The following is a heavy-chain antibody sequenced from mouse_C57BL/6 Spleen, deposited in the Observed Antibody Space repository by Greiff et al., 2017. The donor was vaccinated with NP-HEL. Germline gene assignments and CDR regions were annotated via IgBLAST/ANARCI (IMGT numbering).Heavy chain of an antibody. D-gene: IGHD6-1*01. Sequence: DVMLVESGGGLVQPGGSMKLSCVASGFTFSNYWMNWVRQSPEKGLEWVAQIRLKSDNYATHYAESVKGRFTISRDDSKSSVYLQMNNLRAEDTGIYYCTPPSSGFDYWGQGTTLTVSS. CDR3: TPPSSGFDY. V-gene: IGHV6-3*01. J-gene: IGHJ2*01. CDR1: GFTFSNYW. CDR2: IRLKSDNYAT.